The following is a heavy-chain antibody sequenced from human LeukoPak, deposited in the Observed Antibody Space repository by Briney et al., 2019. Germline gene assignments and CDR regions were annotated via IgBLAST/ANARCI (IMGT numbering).Heavy chain of an antibody. CDR1: GFTFSNYW. CDR3: ARGASGSYYVDY. CDR2: VNTDESRT. J-gene: IGHJ4*02. D-gene: IGHD1-26*01. Sequence: GGSLRLSCVASGFTFSNYWMHWVRQAPGKGLVWVSRVNTDESRTNYADSVKGRFTISRDNAKNTVYLQMNSLRAEDTAVYYCARGASGSYYVDYWGQGILVTVSS. V-gene: IGHV3-74*01.